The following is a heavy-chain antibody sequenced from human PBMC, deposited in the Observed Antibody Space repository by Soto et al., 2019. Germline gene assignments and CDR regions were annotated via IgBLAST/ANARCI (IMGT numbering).Heavy chain of an antibody. J-gene: IGHJ3*02. CDR2: IWYDGSNK. V-gene: IGHV3-33*01. D-gene: IGHD3-22*01. Sequence: GGSLRLSCAASGFTFSSYGMHWVRQAPGKGLEWVAVIWYDGSNKYYADSVKGRFTISRDNSKNTLYLQMNSLRAEDTAVYYCARGPNSSDDGGDAFDIWGQGTMVTVSS. CDR3: ARGPNSSDDGGDAFDI. CDR1: GFTFSSYG.